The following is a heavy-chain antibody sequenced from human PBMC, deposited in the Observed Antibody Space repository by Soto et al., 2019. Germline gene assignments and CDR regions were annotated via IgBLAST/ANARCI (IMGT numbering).Heavy chain of an antibody. J-gene: IGHJ6*02. CDR1: GYTFTAFY. Sequence: ASVKVSCKASGYTFTAFYMHWVRQAPGQGLEWMGWINPNSGVTNLAQKFQGRVTMTRDTSISTAYMELSSLRSEDTAVYYCARATCSSTSCLTGYYYYGMDVWGQGTTVTVSS. D-gene: IGHD2-2*01. CDR3: ARATCSSTSCLTGYYYYGMDV. CDR2: INPNSGVT. V-gene: IGHV1-2*02.